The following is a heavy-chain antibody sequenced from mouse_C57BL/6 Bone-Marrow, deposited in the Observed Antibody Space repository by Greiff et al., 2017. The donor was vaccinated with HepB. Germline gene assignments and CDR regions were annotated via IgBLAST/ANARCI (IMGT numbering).Heavy chain of an antibody. J-gene: IGHJ4*01. V-gene: IGHV1-63*01. CDR2: IYPGGGYT. D-gene: IGHD2-4*01. CDR3: ARNCDYDEGAMDY. Sequence: VQLQQSGAELVRPGTSVKMSCKASGYTFTNYWIGWAKQRPGHGLEWIGDIYPGGGYTNYNEKFKGKATLTADKSSSTAYMQFSSLTSEDSAIYYCARNCDYDEGAMDYWGQGTSVTVSS. CDR1: GYTFTNYW.